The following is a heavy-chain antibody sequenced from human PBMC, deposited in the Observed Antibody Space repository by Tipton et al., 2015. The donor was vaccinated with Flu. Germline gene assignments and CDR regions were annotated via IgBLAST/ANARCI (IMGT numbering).Heavy chain of an antibody. CDR1: GYSISSGYY. CDR2: IFHGGST. V-gene: IGHV4-38-2*02. CDR3: ATYYYGSGTQSAFDY. D-gene: IGHD3-10*01. J-gene: IGHJ4*02. Sequence: LRLSCTVSGYSISSGYYWGWIRQPPGKGLEWIGSIFHGGSTYYNPSLKSRVTIPVDTSKNQFCLKLSSVTAADTAVYYCATYYYGSGTQSAFDYWGQGTLVTVSS.